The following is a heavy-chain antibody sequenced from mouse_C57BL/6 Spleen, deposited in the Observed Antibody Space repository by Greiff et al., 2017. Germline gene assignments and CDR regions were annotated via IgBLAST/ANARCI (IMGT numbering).Heavy chain of an antibody. J-gene: IGHJ4*01. V-gene: IGHV1-4*01. CDR2: INPSSGYT. Sequence: LQESGAELARPGASVKMSCKASGYTFTSYTMHWVKQRPGQGLEWIGYINPSSGYTKYNQKFKDKATLTADKSSSTAYMQLSSLTSEDSAVYYCARGDDYDERYAMDYWGQGTSVTVSS. D-gene: IGHD2-4*01. CDR1: GYTFTSYT. CDR3: ARGDDYDERYAMDY.